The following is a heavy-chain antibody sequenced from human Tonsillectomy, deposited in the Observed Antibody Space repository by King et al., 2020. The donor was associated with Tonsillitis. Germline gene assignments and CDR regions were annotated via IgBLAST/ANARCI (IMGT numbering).Heavy chain of an antibody. V-gene: IGHV5-51*03. Sequence: QLEQSGAEVKKPGASLKISCQASGYTLTRYWIVWVRQMPGKGLEWMGIVYPGDSDARYNPSFQGQVTISADKSISTAYLQWSSLKASDTAMYYCARATNLVEVRGHVTIIVVGAYFDYWGQGTLVTVSS. CDR1: GYTLTRYW. D-gene: IGHD3-22*01. CDR3: ARATNLVEVRGHVTIIVVGAYFDY. CDR2: VYPGDSDA. J-gene: IGHJ4*02.